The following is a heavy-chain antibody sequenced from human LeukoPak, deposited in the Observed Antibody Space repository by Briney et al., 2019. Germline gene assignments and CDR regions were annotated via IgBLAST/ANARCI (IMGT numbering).Heavy chain of an antibody. CDR1: GYIFINFG. V-gene: IGHV3-53*01. J-gene: IGHJ4*02. Sequence: ASVKVSCKTSGYIFINFGISWVRQAPGKGLEWVSVIYSGGSTYYADSVKGRFTISRDNSKNTLYLQMNSLRAEDTAVYYCAISPQDYYDSSGYTDYWGQGTLVTVSS. CDR3: AISPQDYYDSSGYTDY. CDR2: IYSGGST. D-gene: IGHD3-22*01.